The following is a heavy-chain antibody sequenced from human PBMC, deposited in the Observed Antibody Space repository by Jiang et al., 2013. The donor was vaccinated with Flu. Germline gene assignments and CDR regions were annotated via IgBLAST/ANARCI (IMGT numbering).Heavy chain of an antibody. CDR2: IIPILGIA. Sequence: KASGGTFSSYAISWVRQAPGQGLEWMGRIIPILGIANYAQKFQGRVTITADKSTSTAYMELSSLRSEDTAVYYCASPVQIRERGMDVWGQGTTVTVSS. CDR1: GGTFSSYA. D-gene: IGHD1-1*01. V-gene: IGHV1-69*04. J-gene: IGHJ6*02. CDR3: ASPVQIRERGMDV.